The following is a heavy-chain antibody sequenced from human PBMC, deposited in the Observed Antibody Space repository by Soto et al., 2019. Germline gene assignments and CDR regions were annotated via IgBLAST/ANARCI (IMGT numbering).Heavy chain of an antibody. J-gene: IGHJ6*02. D-gene: IGHD4-17*01. V-gene: IGHV1-2*02. CDR1: GYTFTGYY. CDR2: INLNSGGT. CDR3: ARDPPFSGILRGTPLMDV. Sequence: ASVKVSCKAAGYTFTGYYIHWVRQAPRQGLEWMGYINLNSGGTQYAPRFQGRVTMTSDTSIRTAYMDLSNLRSDDTAVYYCARDPPFSGILRGTPLMDVWRQGTTVTVS.